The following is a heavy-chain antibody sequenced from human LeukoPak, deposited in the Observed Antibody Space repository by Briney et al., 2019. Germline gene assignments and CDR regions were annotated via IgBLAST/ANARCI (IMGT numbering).Heavy chain of an antibody. J-gene: IGHJ4*02. CDR1: GFTFSSYG. V-gene: IGHV3-30*02. CDR3: AKDQDGYNTFDY. D-gene: IGHD5-24*01. CDR2: IRYDGGNK. Sequence: PGGSLRLSCAASGFTFSSYGMHWVRQAPGKGLEGVAFIRYDGGNKYYADSVKGRFTISRDNSKNTLYLQMNSLRAEDTAVYYCAKDQDGYNTFDYWGQGTLVTVSS.